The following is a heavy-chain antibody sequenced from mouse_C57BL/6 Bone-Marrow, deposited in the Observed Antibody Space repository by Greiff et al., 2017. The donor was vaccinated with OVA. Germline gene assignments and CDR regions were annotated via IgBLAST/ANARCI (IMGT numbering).Heavy chain of an antibody. J-gene: IGHJ3*01. D-gene: IGHD3-2*02. CDR2: SRNKANDYTT. CDR3: ARDAGSSGYVFAY. V-gene: IGHV7-1*01. CDR1: GFTFSDFY. Sequence: EVHLVESGGGLVQSGRSLRLSCATSGFTFSDFYMEWVRQAPGKGLEWIAASRNKANDYTTEYSASVKGRFIVSRDTSQSILYLQMNALRAEDTAIYYCARDAGSSGYVFAYWGQGTLVTVSA.